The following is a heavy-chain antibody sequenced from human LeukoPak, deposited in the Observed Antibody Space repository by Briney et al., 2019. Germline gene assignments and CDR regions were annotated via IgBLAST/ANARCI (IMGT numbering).Heavy chain of an antibody. Sequence: PGGSLRLSCAASGFTFSSYWMHWVRQAPGKGLVWVSRINSDGSSTSYADSVKGRFTISRDNAKNTLYLQMNSLRAEDTAVYYCARDQQEGSGSYYYYMDVWGKGATVTISS. CDR3: ARDQQEGSGSYYYYMDV. CDR1: GFTFSSYW. CDR2: INSDGSST. J-gene: IGHJ6*03. V-gene: IGHV3-74*01. D-gene: IGHD3-10*01.